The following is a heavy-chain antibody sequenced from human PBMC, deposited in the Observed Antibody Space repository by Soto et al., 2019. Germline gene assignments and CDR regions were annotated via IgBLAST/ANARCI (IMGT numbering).Heavy chain of an antibody. CDR2: IYSGGST. D-gene: IGHD3-22*01. Sequence: GGSLSLSCAASGFTVSSNYMSWVRQAPGKGLEWVSVIYSGGSTYYADSVKGRFTISRHNSKNTLYLQMNSLRAEDTAVYYCARVLIDYYDGSGPYYYGMDVWGQGTTVTVSS. CDR1: GFTVSSNY. V-gene: IGHV3-53*04. J-gene: IGHJ6*02. CDR3: ARVLIDYYDGSGPYYYGMDV.